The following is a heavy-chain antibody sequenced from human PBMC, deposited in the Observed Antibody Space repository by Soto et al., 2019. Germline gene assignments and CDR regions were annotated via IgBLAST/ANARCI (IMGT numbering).Heavy chain of an antibody. CDR1: GFTFSNYA. D-gene: IGHD3-16*01. CDR2: ISGSGGRS. CDR3: AKADFVWSSEQPYYFDY. J-gene: IGHJ4*02. V-gene: IGHV3-23*04. Sequence: EVQLVDFGGGLVQPGGSLRLSCAASGFTFSNYAMTWVRQGPGKGLEWVSGISGSGGRSYYADSVKGRFTISRDNSKSTLYLQMNSQRAEDTAVYYCAKADFVWSSEQPYYFDYWGQGTLVTVSS.